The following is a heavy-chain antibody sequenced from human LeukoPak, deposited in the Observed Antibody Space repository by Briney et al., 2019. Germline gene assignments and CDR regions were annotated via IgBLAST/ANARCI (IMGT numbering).Heavy chain of an antibody. CDR1: GFIFSTYA. V-gene: IGHV3-33*06. J-gene: IGHJ6*03. CDR2: IWYDGSNK. D-gene: IGHD2-15*01. Sequence: GGSLRLSCATSGFIFSTYALSWVRQAPGKGLEWVAVIWYDGSNKYYADSVKGRFTISRDNSKNTLYLQMNSLRAEDTAVYYCAKGRCSGADYYYYMDVWGKGTTVTVSS. CDR3: AKGRCSGADYYYYMDV.